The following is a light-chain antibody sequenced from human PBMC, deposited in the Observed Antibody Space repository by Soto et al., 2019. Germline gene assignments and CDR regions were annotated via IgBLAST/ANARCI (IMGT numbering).Light chain of an antibody. CDR2: NND. V-gene: IGLV1-44*01. CDR3: AAWDDRLNGFYV. CDR1: SSNIGTNN. Sequence: QSVLTQPPSASGAPGQRVTISCSGSSSNIGTNNVNWYQQIPGTAPKLLIYNNDERPSGVPDRFSGSKSGTSASLAISGLQSEDEAEYYCAAWDDRLNGFYVFGTGTKVTVL. J-gene: IGLJ1*01.